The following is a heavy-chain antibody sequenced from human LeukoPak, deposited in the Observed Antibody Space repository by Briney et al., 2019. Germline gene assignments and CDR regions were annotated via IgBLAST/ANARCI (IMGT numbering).Heavy chain of an antibody. D-gene: IGHD5-12*01. V-gene: IGHV3-30*02. CDR3: AIGHSGYDYAYEI. Sequence: PGGSLRLSCAASGFTFSSFGMHWVRQAPGKGLEWVAFIRYDGSNKYYADSVKGRFTISRDNSKNTVYLQMNSLRAEDTAVYYCAIGHSGYDYAYEIWGQGTMVTVSS. J-gene: IGHJ3*02. CDR1: GFTFSSFG. CDR2: IRYDGSNK.